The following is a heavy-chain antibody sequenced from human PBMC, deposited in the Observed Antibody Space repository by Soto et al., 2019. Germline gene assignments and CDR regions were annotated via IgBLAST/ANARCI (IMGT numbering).Heavy chain of an antibody. D-gene: IGHD3-22*01. Sequence: QVQLQESGPGLVKPSETLSLTCTVSGGSISSYYWSWIRQPPGKGLEWIAYIYYTGSTNYNPSLKSRVILSADTSKNQFSLKLSSVTAADTAMYYCARVDSSGSYFDYWGQGTLVTVSS. V-gene: IGHV4-59*01. CDR1: GGSISSYY. J-gene: IGHJ4*02. CDR3: ARVDSSGSYFDY. CDR2: IYYTGST.